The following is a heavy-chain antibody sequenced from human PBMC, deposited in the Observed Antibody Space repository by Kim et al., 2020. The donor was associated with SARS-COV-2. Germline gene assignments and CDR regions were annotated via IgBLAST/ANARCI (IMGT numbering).Heavy chain of an antibody. CDR2: NSYAT. D-gene: IGHD3-16*01. V-gene: IGHV3-73*01. Sequence: NSYATAYAASVKSRFTISRDDSKNTAYLQMNSLKTEDTAVYYCTTLGVDYWGQGTLVTVSS. CDR3: TTLGVDY. J-gene: IGHJ4*02.